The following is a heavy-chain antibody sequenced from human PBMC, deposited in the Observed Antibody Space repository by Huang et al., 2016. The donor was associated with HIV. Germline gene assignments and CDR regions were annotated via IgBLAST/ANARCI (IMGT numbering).Heavy chain of an antibody. CDR1: GFTFGDFN. CDR2: SSSSSNSK. D-gene: IGHD2-15*01. V-gene: IGHV3-48*04. Sequence: EVQLVESGGGLVQPGTSLRLSCAASGFTFGDFNMNWVRQAPGKGREWISYSSSSSNSKLYADSVKGRFTISRDNARNSLYLQLKSLRVEDTAVYYCARESCSGGTCYLFDFWGQRVLVTVSS. J-gene: IGHJ4*02. CDR3: ARESCSGGTCYLFDF.